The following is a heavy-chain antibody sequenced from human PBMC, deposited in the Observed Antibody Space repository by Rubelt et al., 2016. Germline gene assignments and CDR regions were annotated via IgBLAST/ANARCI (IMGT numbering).Heavy chain of an antibody. CDR1: GGSISSFY. Sequence: QVLLQESGPGLVKPSETLSLTCLVSGGSISSFYWSWIRQPPVEALEWVAHISYSGRPNYNPSLKSVVTISVDTSKNQFSLKLSSVTAADTAVYYCARGLVATIWAVAGTTDYWGQGTLVTVSS. V-gene: IGHV4-59*12. D-gene: IGHD6-19*01. J-gene: IGHJ4*02. CDR3: ARGLVATIWAVAGTTDY. CDR2: ISYSGRP.